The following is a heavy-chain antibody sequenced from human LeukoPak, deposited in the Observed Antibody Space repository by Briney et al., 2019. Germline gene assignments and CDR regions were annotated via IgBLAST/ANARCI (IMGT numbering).Heavy chain of an antibody. D-gene: IGHD3-3*01. CDR1: GGSISSYY. J-gene: IGHJ6*03. CDR3: ARGGYYTLEYYYYMEI. Sequence: SETLSLTCSVSGGSISSYYWSWIRQSPGQGLEWIGYVYYSGGTNYNPSLSSRVTMSVDTSKNQFSLKLNSVTAADTAVYYCARGGYYTLEYYYYMEIWGKGTTVTVSS. V-gene: IGHV4-59*01. CDR2: VYYSGGT.